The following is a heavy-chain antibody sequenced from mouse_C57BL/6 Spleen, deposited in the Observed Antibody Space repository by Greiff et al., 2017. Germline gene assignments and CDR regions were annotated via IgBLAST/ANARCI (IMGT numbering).Heavy chain of an antibody. J-gene: IGHJ3*01. CDR3: VRPYYDYDGGFAY. D-gene: IGHD2-4*01. CDR1: GFSFNTYA. Sequence: DVMLVESGGGLVQPKGSLKLSCAASGFSFNTYAMNWVRQAPGKGLEWVARIRSKSNNYATYYADSVKDRFTISRDDSESMLYLQMNNLKTEDTAMYYCVRPYYDYDGGFAYWGQGTLVTVSA. V-gene: IGHV10-1*01. CDR2: IRSKSNNYAT.